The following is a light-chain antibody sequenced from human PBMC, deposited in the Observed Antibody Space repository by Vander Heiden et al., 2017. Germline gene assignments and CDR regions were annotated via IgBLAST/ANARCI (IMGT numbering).Light chain of an antibody. CDR2: KAS. CDR1: QYIADF. V-gene: IGKV1-5*03. Sequence: THMTQSPSTLSPSVGDTVPITCRASQYIADFLAWYQQKPGKAPKLLIYKASNLQSGVPSRFSGSGSATEFTLTISSLQPDDFATYSCQQNKAYPLTFGGGTNVEI. J-gene: IGKJ4*01. CDR3: QQNKAYPLT.